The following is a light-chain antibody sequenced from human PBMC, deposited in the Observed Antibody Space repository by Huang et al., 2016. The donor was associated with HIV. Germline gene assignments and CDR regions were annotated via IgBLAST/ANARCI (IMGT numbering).Light chain of an antibody. J-gene: IGKJ2*01. CDR1: QSVSSSY. V-gene: IGKV3-20*01. CDR2: GAS. Sequence: EIVLTQSPGTLSLSPGERATLSCRASQSVSSSYLAWYQQKPGQAPSLLIYGASSRAAGSPDRFRGRGSGTDFTLTISRLEPEDFAVYYCQQYGSSPGTFGQGTKLEIK. CDR3: QQYGSSPGT.